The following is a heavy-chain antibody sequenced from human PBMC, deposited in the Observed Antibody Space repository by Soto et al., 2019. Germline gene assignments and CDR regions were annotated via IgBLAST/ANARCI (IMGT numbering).Heavy chain of an antibody. Sequence: SGPTLVNPTQTLTLTCTFSGFSLSTSGVGVGWIRQPPGKALEWLALVFWNDDKRYSPSLKSRLTITKDTSKNQVVLTVTNMDPVDTATYYCAHTLPRDGYNTRPWGFDYWGQGTLVTVSS. D-gene: IGHD5-12*01. CDR3: AHTLPRDGYNTRPWGFDY. V-gene: IGHV2-5*01. J-gene: IGHJ4*02. CDR2: VFWNDDK. CDR1: GFSLSTSGVG.